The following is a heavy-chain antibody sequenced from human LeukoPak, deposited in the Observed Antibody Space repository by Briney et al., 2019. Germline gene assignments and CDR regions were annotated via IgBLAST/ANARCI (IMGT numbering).Heavy chain of an antibody. CDR2: ITGSGGNT. D-gene: IGHD1-26*01. V-gene: IGHV3-23*01. CDR1: GFIFSSYS. CDR3: AKDLGRDGDY. J-gene: IGHJ4*02. Sequence: GGSLRLSCAASGFIFSSYSMSWVRQAPGKGLEWVSVITGSGGNTYYADSVRGRFTISKDNSKNTVYLQMSSLRVDDTAVYYCAKDLGRDGDYWGQGTLVTVSS.